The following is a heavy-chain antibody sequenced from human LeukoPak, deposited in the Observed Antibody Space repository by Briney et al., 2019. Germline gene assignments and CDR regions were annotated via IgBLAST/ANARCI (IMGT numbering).Heavy chain of an antibody. Sequence: ASVKVSCKASGYTFTGYYMHWVRQAPGQGLEWMGWINPNSGGTNYAQKFQGRVTMTRDTSISTAYMELSRLRSDDTAVYYCARSGRGTTVVTPGAGIGYWGQGTLVTVSS. D-gene: IGHD4-23*01. CDR3: ARSGRGTTVVTPGAGIGY. V-gene: IGHV1-2*02. CDR1: GYTFTGYY. J-gene: IGHJ4*02. CDR2: INPNSGGT.